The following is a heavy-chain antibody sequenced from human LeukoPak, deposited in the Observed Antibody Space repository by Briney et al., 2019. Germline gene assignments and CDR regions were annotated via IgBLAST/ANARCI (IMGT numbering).Heavy chain of an antibody. CDR1: GFTFSSYA. CDR2: ISYDGSNK. J-gene: IGHJ3*02. CDR3: AKPQPPYDYGDNSYSDAFDI. Sequence: HPGRSLRLSCAASGFTFSSYAMHWVRQAPGKGLEWVAVISYDGSNKYYADSVKGRFTISRDNSKNTLYLQMNSLRAEDTAVYYCAKPQPPYDYGDNSYSDAFDIWGQGTMVTVSS. V-gene: IGHV3-30-3*02. D-gene: IGHD4-17*01.